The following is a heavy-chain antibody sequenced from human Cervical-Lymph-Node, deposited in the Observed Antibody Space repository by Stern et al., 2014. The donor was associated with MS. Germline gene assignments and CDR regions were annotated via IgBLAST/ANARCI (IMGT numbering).Heavy chain of an antibody. CDR3: ARDTSSPERSDW. J-gene: IGHJ4*02. CDR2: ITNAGST. D-gene: IGHD1-1*01. CDR1: GFTVSRDY. V-gene: IGHV3-53*01. Sequence: EVQLVESGGGVIQPGGSLRLSCTASGFTVSRDYMSWVRQAPGKGRGWVALITNAGSTFYTDSVKGRFTISRDDSKNTVYLHMTSLRAEDTAMYYCARDTSSPERSDWWGQGTLVTVSS.